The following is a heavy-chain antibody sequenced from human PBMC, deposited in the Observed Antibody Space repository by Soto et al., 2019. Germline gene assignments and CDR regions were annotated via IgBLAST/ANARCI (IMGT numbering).Heavy chain of an antibody. CDR1: GGTFSNYA. V-gene: IGHV1-69*14. D-gene: IGHD6-19*01. CDR2: IVPIFGTT. Sequence: QVQLVQSGAEVTKPGSSVKVSCKASGGTFSNYAISWVRQAPGQGLEWMGGIVPIFGTTNYAQKFQGRVTSIAHTPTTTAYLEPNSHRSEHTAMYYYARVDPVAGTYNYHGLDLWAQGTAVRVSS. CDR3: ARVDPVAGTYNYHGLDL. J-gene: IGHJ6*02.